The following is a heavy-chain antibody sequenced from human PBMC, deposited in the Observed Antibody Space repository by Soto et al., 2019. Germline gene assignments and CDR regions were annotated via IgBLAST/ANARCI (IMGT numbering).Heavy chain of an antibody. CDR2: IIPILGIA. D-gene: IGHD3-9*01. J-gene: IGHJ4*02. Sequence: SVKVSCKASGGTFSSYTISWVRQAPGQGLEWMGRIIPILGIANYAQKFQGRVTITADKSTSTAYMELSSLRSEDTAVYYCARESGYDILTGYYRSTLFDYWGQGTQVTVTS. V-gene: IGHV1-69*04. CDR3: ARESGYDILTGYYRSTLFDY. CDR1: GGTFSSYT.